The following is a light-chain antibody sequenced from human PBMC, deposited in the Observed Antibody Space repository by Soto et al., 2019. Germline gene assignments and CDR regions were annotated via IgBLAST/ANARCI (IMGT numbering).Light chain of an antibody. Sequence: IQMTQSPSTLSASVGDRVTLTCRASQSINAWLAWYQQKPGKGPKLLIYEASNLEGGGPSRFSGRGSGTEFALTITNLQPDDFATYYCQQYNSPPWTFGQGTKVDIK. CDR1: QSINAW. V-gene: IGKV1-5*03. CDR2: EAS. CDR3: QQYNSPPWT. J-gene: IGKJ1*01.